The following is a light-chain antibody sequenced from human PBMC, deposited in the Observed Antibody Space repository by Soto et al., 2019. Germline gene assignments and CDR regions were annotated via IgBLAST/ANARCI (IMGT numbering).Light chain of an antibody. J-gene: IGLJ2*01. V-gene: IGLV4-69*01. CDR3: QPWGSGIHVV. CDR1: SGHISYA. CDR2: LNSDGSH. Sequence: QSVLTQSPSASASLGASVKLTCTLSSGHISYAIAGHQQQPEKGPRYLMKLNSDGSHSKGDGIPDRFSGSSSGAERYLTISSLQSEDEADYYCQPWGSGIHVVFGGGTKLTVL.